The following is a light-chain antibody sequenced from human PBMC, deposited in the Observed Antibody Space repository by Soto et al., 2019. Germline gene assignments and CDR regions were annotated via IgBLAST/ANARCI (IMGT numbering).Light chain of an antibody. J-gene: IGKJ1*01. Sequence: AIRMTQSPSSFSASTGDRVTITCRAGQGISSYLAWYQQKPGKAPKLLIYAASTLQSGVPSRFRGSGSGTDFTLTISCLPSEDFAPYYCQQLDNYPRTFGQGTKVDIK. CDR2: AAS. CDR1: QGISSY. CDR3: QQLDNYPRT. V-gene: IGKV1-8*01.